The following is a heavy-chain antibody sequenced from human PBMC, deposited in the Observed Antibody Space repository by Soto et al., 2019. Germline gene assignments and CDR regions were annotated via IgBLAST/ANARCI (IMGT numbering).Heavy chain of an antibody. CDR1: GGSISSCDYY. D-gene: IGHD5-18*01. CDR2: IYYSGST. J-gene: IGHJ2*01. CDR3: ARDPRGYDTAMVGHWYFDL. Sequence: SETLSLTCTVSGGSISSCDYYWSCIRQPPGKGLEWIGYIYYSGSTYYNPSLKSRVTISVDTSKNQFSLKLSSVTAADTAVYYCARDPRGYDTAMVGHWYFDLWGRGTLVTVSS. V-gene: IGHV4-30-4*01.